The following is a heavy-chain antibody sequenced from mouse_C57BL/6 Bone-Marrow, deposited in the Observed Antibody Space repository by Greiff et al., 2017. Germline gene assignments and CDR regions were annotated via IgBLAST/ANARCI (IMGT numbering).Heavy chain of an antibody. V-gene: IGHV1-53*01. D-gene: IGHD1-1*01. CDR1: GYTFTSYW. Sequence: QVQLQQPGTELVKPGASVKLSCKASGYTFTSYWMHWVKQRPGQGLEWIGNINPSNGGTNYNEKFKSKATLTVDKYSSTAYMQLSSLTFEDSAVYYCARVNVSIYFYGSFAMDCWGERTSVTVST. CDR3: ARVNVSIYFYGSFAMDC. CDR2: INPSNGGT. J-gene: IGHJ4*01.